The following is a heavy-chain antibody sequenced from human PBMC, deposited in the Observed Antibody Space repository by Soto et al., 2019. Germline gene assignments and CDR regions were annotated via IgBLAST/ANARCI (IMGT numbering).Heavy chain of an antibody. CDR3: ALTYYYDSSGYYEANFDY. CDR1: GGTFSSYA. CDR2: IIPIFGTA. J-gene: IGHJ4*02. D-gene: IGHD3-22*01. V-gene: IGHV1-69*13. Sequence: RASVKVSCKASGGTFSSYAISWVRQAPGQGLEWMGGIIPIFGTANYAQKFQGRVTITADESTSTAYMELSSLRSEDTAVYYCALTYYYDSSGYYEANFDYWGQGTLVTVSS.